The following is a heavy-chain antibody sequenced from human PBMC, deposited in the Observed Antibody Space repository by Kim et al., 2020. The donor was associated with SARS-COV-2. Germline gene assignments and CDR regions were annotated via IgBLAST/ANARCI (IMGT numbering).Heavy chain of an antibody. V-gene: IGHV6-1*01. Sequence: NAYAVSVKGRITINPTTSKNQFSLQLNSVTPEDTAVYYCARDVPGDAFNIWGQGTMVTVSS. D-gene: IGHD3-10*02. CDR2: N. J-gene: IGHJ3*02. CDR3: ARDVPGDAFNI.